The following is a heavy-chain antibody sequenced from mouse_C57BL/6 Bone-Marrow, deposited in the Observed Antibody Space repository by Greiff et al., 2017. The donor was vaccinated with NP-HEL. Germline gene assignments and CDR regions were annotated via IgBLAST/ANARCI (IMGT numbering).Heavy chain of an antibody. J-gene: IGHJ4*01. CDR3: ARSYDGYYVAMDY. CDR2: IYPGSGNT. CDR1: GYTFTDYY. Sequence: QVHVKQSGAELVRPGASVKLSCKASGYTFTDYYINWVKQRPGQGLEWIARIYPGSGNTYYNEKFKGKATLTAEKSSSTAYMQLSSLTSEDSAVYFCARSYDGYYVAMDYWGQGTSVTVSS. D-gene: IGHD2-3*01. V-gene: IGHV1-76*01.